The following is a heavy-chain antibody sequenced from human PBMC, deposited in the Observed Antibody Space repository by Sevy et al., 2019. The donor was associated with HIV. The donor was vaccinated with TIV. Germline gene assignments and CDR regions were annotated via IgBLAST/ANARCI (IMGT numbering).Heavy chain of an antibody. J-gene: IGHJ6*02. D-gene: IGHD3-10*01. Sequence: SETLSLTCTVSGGSISSYYWSWIRQPPGKGLEWIGYIYYSGSTNYNPSLKSRVTISVDTSKNQFSLKLSSVTAADTAVYYCARDYYYGFGLYYYGMDVWGQGTTVTVSS. CDR3: ARDYYYGFGLYYYGMDV. CDR2: IYYSGST. V-gene: IGHV4-59*13. CDR1: GGSISSYY.